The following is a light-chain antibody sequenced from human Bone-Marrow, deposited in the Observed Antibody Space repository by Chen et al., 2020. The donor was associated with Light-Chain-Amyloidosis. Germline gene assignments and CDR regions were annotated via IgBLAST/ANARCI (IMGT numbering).Light chain of an antibody. CDR3: QVWDSSDDHVI. V-gene: IGLV3-21*03. Sequence: SYVLTQPPSVSVAPGKTARLTCGGNNIGIKTVHWYQQKPGQAPVLVVYDDSDRPSGISERLAGSNSANTATLTISSVEAEDEADSDCQVWDSSDDHVIFGGGTKLTVL. CDR2: DDS. J-gene: IGLJ2*01. CDR1: NIGIKT.